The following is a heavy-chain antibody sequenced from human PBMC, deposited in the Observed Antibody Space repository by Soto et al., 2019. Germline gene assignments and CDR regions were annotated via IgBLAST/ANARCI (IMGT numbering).Heavy chain of an antibody. CDR1: GGSVSSGGYY. J-gene: IGHJ4*02. Sequence: SSETLSLTCTVSGGSVSSGGYYWSWIRQPPGKGLEWIGYIYYTGSTNYNPSLKSRVTISVDTSNNQFSLKLSSVTAADTAVYHCARVSISVVTFDYWGQGSLVTVSS. D-gene: IGHD2-15*01. CDR3: ARVSISVVTFDY. V-gene: IGHV4-61*08. CDR2: IYYTGST.